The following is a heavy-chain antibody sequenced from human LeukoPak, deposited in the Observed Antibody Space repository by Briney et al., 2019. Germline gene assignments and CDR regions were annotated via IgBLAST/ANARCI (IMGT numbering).Heavy chain of an antibody. D-gene: IGHD1-1*01. V-gene: IGHV3-7*01. CDR3: ARPWGYSHQDLAFDY. CDR1: GFTFSSYW. J-gene: IGHJ4*02. CDR2: IKQDGSEK. Sequence: GGSLRLSCAASGFTFSSYWMSWVRQAPGKGLEWVANIKQDGSEKYYVDSVKGRFTISRDNAKNSLYLQMNSLKAEDTAVYYCARPWGYSHQDLAFDYWGQGTLVTVSS.